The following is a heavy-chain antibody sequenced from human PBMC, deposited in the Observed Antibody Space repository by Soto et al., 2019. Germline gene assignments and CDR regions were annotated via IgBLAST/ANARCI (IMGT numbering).Heavy chain of an antibody. CDR3: ARDDGAY. CDR2: IYSGGNT. CDR1: GLSVSSTY. D-gene: IGHD3-16*01. V-gene: IGHV3-66*01. Sequence: EVQLVESGGGLVQPGGSLRLSCAASGLSVSSTYMSWVRQAPGKGLEWVSLIYSGGNTYYADSVRGRFTICRDNSRNTLYLQMNSLRVQDTAVYYCARDDGAYWGQGTLVTVSS. J-gene: IGHJ4*02.